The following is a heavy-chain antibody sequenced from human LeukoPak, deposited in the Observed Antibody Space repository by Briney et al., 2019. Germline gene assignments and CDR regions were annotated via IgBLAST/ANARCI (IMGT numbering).Heavy chain of an antibody. CDR2: INPNSGGT. J-gene: IGHJ4*02. V-gene: IGHV1-2*02. Sequence: ASVKVSCKASGYTFTSYGISWVRQAPGQGLEWMGWINPNSGGTNCAQKFQGRVTMTRDTSISTAYMELSRLRSDDTAVYYCARGYWVLRFLEWLTYFDYWGQGTLVTVSS. D-gene: IGHD3-3*01. CDR3: ARGYWVLRFLEWLTYFDY. CDR1: GYTFTSYG.